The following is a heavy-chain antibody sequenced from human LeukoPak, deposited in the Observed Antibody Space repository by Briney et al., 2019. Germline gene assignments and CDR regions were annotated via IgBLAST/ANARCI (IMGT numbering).Heavy chain of an antibody. CDR2: IYYTGST. D-gene: IGHD6-6*01. V-gene: IGHV4-39*07. CDR1: GGSITSSSYY. J-gene: IGHJ4*02. CDR3: ARETVAAPLD. Sequence: PSETLSLTCTVSGGSITSSSYYWGWIRQPPGKGPEWIGSIYYTGSTNYNPSLKSRVTISVDTSKNQFSLKLSSVTAADTAVYYCARETVAAPLDWGQGTLVTVSS.